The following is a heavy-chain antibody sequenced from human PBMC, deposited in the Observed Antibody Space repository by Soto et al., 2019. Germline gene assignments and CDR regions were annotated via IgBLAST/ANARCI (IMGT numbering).Heavy chain of an antibody. D-gene: IGHD6-19*01. CDR3: ARARIAVAGTSPTGFDY. Sequence: ASGKVSCNGSGYIFPSYNMNWVRQAPGQGLEWMGWINPNSGGTNYAQKLQGRVTMTRDTSISTAYMELSRLRSDDTAVYYCARARIAVAGTSPTGFDYWGQGTLVTVSS. CDR2: INPNSGGT. V-gene: IGHV1-2*02. J-gene: IGHJ4*02. CDR1: GYIFPSYN.